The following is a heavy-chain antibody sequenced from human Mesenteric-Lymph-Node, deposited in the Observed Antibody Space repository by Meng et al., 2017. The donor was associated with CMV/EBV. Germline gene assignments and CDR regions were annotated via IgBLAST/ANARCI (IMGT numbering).Heavy chain of an antibody. D-gene: IGHD2-21*02. J-gene: IGHJ4*02. CDR3: ARDICGGDCYIDY. CDR1: DDTFRFYG. CDR2: IAPMVSRT. Sequence: KASDDTFRFYGISWVRQVHGQGLEWMGRIAPMVSRTDYAGKFQGRVSLTADKSTSTFYMELRSLTSEDTAMYYCARDICGGDCYIDYWGQGTLVTVSS. V-gene: IGHV1-69*04.